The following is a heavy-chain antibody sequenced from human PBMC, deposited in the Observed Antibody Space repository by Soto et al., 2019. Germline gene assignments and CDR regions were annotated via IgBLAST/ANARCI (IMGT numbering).Heavy chain of an antibody. CDR2: IRGSSSTT. D-gene: IGHD4-17*01. CDR1: GFTFNNYA. V-gene: IGHV3-23*01. Sequence: EVQLLEYGGGLVQRGESLRLSCVASGFTFNNYAMTWVRQAPGQGLEWVSSIRGSSSTTYYADSVKGRFTISRDNSKNTVYLHMDTLSTEDTAVYYCAPTRYDYGDDAVGYWGQGTLVTVSS. CDR3: APTRYDYGDDAVGY. J-gene: IGHJ4*01.